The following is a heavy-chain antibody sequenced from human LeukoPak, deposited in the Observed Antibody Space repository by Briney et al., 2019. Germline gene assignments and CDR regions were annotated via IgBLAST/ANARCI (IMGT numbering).Heavy chain of an antibody. CDR3: ARAQWLDPAFDY. D-gene: IGHD6-19*01. V-gene: IGHV4-39*01. CDR2: IYYSGST. Sequence: SQTLSLTCTVSGGSISSGGYYWSWIRQHPGKGLEWIGSIYYSGSTYYNPSLKSRVTISVDTSKNQFSLKLSSVTAADTAVYYCARAQWLDPAFDYWGQGTLVTVSS. J-gene: IGHJ4*02. CDR1: GGSISSGGYY.